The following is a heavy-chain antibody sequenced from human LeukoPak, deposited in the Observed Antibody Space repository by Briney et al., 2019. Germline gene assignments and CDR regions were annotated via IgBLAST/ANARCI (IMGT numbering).Heavy chain of an antibody. V-gene: IGHV3-74*01. D-gene: IGHD3-16*01. CDR2: INFDGSDT. Sequence: GGSLRLSCAASGITLSGYWMHWVRQAPGKGLVWVSRINFDGSDTSYADFVKGRFTISRDNAKNTLFLQMNSLRAEDTAVYYCTRSLMDWGQRIRVTVSS. CDR1: GITLSGYW. J-gene: IGHJ4*02. CDR3: TRSLMD.